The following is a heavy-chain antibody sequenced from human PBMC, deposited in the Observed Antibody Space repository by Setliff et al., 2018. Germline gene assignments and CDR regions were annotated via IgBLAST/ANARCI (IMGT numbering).Heavy chain of an antibody. CDR1: RFTFSGYS. CDR3: ASRQQSYYGSGPEADYYYYYYMDV. D-gene: IGHD3-10*01. Sequence: PGGSLRLSCAASRFTFSGYSMNWVRQAPGKGLEWVSYISGSSHIISYADSVKGRFTISRDNAKNSLYLQMNSLRAEDTAVYYCASRQQSYYGSGPEADYYYYYYMDVWGKGTTVTVSS. V-gene: IGHV3-48*01. CDR2: ISGSSHII. J-gene: IGHJ6*03.